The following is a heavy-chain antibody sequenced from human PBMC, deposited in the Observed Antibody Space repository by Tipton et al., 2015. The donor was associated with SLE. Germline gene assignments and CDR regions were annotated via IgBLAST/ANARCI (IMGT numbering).Heavy chain of an antibody. CDR1: GGSISSGGYY. D-gene: IGHD6-19*01. J-gene: IGHJ4*02. CDR2: FYYSGST. CDR3: ARQKSSGYYFDY. V-gene: IGHV4-39*01. Sequence: TLSLTCTVSGGSISSGGYYWSWIRQPPGKGLEWIGSFYYSGSTYYNPSLKSRVTISVDTSKNQFSLKLSSVTAADTAVYYCARQKSSGYYFDYWGQGTLVTVSS.